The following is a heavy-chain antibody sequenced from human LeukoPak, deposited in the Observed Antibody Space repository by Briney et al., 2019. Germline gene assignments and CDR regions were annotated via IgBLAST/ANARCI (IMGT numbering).Heavy chain of an antibody. D-gene: IGHD3-22*01. J-gene: IGHJ4*02. V-gene: IGHV5-51*01. CDR3: ARPRRDYYDSSGYQPPDY. CDR2: IYPVDSDT. CDR1: GYSFTSYW. Sequence: GESLNISCKGSGYSFTSYWIGWVRQMPGKGLEWMGIIYPVDSDTRYSPSFQGQVTISADKSISTAYLQWSSLKASDTAMYYCARPRRDYYDSSGYQPPDYWGQGTLVTVSS.